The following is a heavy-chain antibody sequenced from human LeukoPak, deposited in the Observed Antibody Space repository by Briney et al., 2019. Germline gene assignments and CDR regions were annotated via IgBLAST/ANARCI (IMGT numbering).Heavy chain of an antibody. J-gene: IGHJ4*02. CDR1: GYTFTSYA. CDR3: AIVGGDRRAFDY. V-gene: IGHV1-3*01. Sequence: ASVKVSCKASGYTFTSYAMHWVRQAPGQRLEWMGWTNAGNGNTKYSQKFQGRVTITRDTSASTAYMELSSLRSEDTAVYYCAIVGGDRRAFDYWGQGTLVTVSS. CDR2: TNAGNGNT. D-gene: IGHD1-14*01.